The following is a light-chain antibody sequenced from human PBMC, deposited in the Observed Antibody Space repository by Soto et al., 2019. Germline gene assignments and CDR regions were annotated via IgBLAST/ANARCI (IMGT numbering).Light chain of an antibody. CDR2: KAS. Sequence: DSQMIQARCTLSASVGDRVTIACRASQSISSWLAWYHQKPAKAPQILIYKASTLKSGVTSRFSGSGSGTEFTLTISSLQPDDFATYYCQHYNSYSEAFGQGTKVDIK. CDR1: QSISSW. J-gene: IGKJ1*01. CDR3: QHYNSYSEA. V-gene: IGKV1-5*03.